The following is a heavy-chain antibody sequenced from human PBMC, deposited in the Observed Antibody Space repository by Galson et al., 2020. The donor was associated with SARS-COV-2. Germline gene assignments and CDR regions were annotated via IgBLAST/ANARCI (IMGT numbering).Heavy chain of an antibody. CDR2: IYSGGST. CDR3: ARATGYSGYDYFDY. Sequence: LRLSCAASWFTVSSNYMSWVRQAPGKGLEWVSVIYSGGSTYYADSVKGRFTISRDNSKNTLYLQMNSLRAEDTAVYYCARATGYSGYDYFDYWGQGTLVTVSS. V-gene: IGHV3-53*01. D-gene: IGHD5-12*01. CDR1: WFTVSSNY. J-gene: IGHJ4*02.